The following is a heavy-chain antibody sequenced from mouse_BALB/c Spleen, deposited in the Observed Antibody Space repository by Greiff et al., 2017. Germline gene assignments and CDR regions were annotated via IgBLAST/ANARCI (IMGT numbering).Heavy chain of an antibody. CDR1: GFAFSRYW. D-gene: IGHD1-1*01. Sequence: DVKLVESGGGLVQPGGSLKLSCAASGFAFSRYWMGWVRQAPGKGLEWIGEINPDSSTINYTPSLKDKFIISRDNAKNTLYLQMSKVRSEDTALYYCARPDYGSSYYLDYWGQGTTLTVSS. CDR2: INPDSSTI. V-gene: IGHV4-1*02. CDR3: ARPDYGSSYYLDY. J-gene: IGHJ2*01.